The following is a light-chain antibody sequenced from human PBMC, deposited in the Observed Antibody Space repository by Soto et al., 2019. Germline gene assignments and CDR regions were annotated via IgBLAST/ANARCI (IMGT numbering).Light chain of an antibody. J-gene: IGLJ3*02. CDR3: SSHADNCNWV. CDR2: EVS. CDR1: SSDVGGYDY. V-gene: IGLV2-8*01. Sequence: QSALTQPPSASGSPGQSVTISCTGTSSDVGGYDYVSWYQQHPGKAPKLMLYEVSERPSGVPDRFSGSKSGNTASLTVSGLQAEDEADYYCSSHADNCNWVFGGGTKLTVL.